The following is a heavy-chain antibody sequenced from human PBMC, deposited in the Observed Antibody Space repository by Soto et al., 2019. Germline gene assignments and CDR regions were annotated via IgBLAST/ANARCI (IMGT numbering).Heavy chain of an antibody. CDR3: ARGGLAESWFDP. V-gene: IGHV4-4*02. CDR1: SDSINSNYW. J-gene: IGHJ5*02. D-gene: IGHD2-21*01. CDR2: IYRSGST. Sequence: QVQLQESGPGLVKPSGTLSLTCAVSSDSINSNYWWSWVRQSPGKGLEWIGEIYRSGSTNYNLSRKSRVTISIDNSKNQFSLKLSSVTAADTAVYYCARGGLAESWFDPWGQGALVTVSS.